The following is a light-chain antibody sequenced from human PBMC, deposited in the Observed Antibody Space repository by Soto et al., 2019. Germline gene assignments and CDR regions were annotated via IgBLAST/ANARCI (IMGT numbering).Light chain of an antibody. CDR2: AVS. CDR3: QQYGISPT. V-gene: IGKV3-20*01. CDR1: HSVSSNY. J-gene: IGKJ1*01. Sequence: EIVLTQSPGTLSLSPGERATLSCRSSHSVSSNYLAWYQQTPGQAPRLLFYAVSSRATVLPDRCSGSGSRTFFTLTISRLEHVDFAFYYCQQYGISPTFGQGTKVEIK.